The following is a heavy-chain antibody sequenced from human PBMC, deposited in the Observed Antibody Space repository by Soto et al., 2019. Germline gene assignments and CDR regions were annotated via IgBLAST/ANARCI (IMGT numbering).Heavy chain of an antibody. V-gene: IGHV3-23*01. CDR1: GFTFSSYA. CDR3: AKDGGGNGYYDSSGYYTGTDAFDI. J-gene: IGHJ3*02. Sequence: GGSLRLSCASSGFTFSSYAMIWVRQAPGKGLEWVSAISGSGGSTYYADSVKGRFTISIDNSKNTLYLQMNSLRAEDTAVYYCAKDGGGNGYYDSSGYYTGTDAFDIWGQGTMVTVSS. D-gene: IGHD3-22*01. CDR2: ISGSGGST.